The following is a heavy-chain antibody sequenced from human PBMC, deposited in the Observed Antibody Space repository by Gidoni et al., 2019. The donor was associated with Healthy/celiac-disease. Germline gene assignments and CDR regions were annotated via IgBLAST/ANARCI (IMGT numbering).Heavy chain of an antibody. V-gene: IGHV3-33*01. D-gene: IGHD3-3*01. Sequence: QAPGKGLEWVAVIWYDGSNKYYADSVKGRFTISRDNSKNTLYLQMNSLRAEDTAVYYCARDSVSYDFWSGYYTPRGVCWFDPWGQGTLVTVSS. J-gene: IGHJ5*02. CDR2: IWYDGSNK. CDR3: ARDSVSYDFWSGYYTPRGVCWFDP.